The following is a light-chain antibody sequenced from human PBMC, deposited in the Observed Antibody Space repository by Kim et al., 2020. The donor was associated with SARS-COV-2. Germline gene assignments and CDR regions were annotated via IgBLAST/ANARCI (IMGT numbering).Light chain of an antibody. J-gene: IGKJ3*01. CDR2: AAS. V-gene: IGKV1-27*01. CDR1: QGISNY. Sequence: AYVGDRVTITCRASQGISNYLAWYQQRPGKVPKLLIYAASALQSGVPSRFSGSGSGTDFTLTISSLQPEDVATYYCQKCNSAPFTFGPGTKVDIK. CDR3: QKCNSAPFT.